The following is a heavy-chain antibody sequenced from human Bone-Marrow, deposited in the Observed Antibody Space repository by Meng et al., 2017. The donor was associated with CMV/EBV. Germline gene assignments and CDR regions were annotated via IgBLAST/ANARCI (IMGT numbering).Heavy chain of an antibody. CDR1: GGSISSYY. J-gene: IGHJ6*01. CDR3: VRAHKDYGSGSDYKAYNYDYGMDV. D-gene: IGHD3-10*01. CDR2: IYYSGST. V-gene: IGHV4-59*01. Sequence: SETLSLTCTVPGGSISSYYWSWIRQPPGKGLEWIGYIYYSGSTNYNPSLKSRVTISVDTSKNQFSLKLSSVTAAATAVYYCVRAHKDYGSGSDYKAYNYDYGMDVGGQGTTVTVSS.